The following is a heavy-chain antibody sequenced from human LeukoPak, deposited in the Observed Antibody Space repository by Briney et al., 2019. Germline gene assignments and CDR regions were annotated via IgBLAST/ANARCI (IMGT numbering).Heavy chain of an antibody. CDR2: IQPSSGRT. Sequence: ASVKVSCKATGYTFTNYKMHWVRQAPGHGLEWMGIIQPSSGRTTYAQKMQGRVTMTRDTSTSTVNMELSSLRSEDTAVYYCARDFDGYWSFDYWGQGTLVTVSS. V-gene: IGHV1-46*04. J-gene: IGHJ4*01. CDR3: ARDFDGYWSFDY. CDR1: GYTFTNYK. D-gene: IGHD3-22*01.